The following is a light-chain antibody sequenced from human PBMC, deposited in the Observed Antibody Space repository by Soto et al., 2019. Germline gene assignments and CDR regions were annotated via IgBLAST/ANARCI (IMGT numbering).Light chain of an antibody. CDR2: GAS. J-gene: IGKJ4*01. V-gene: IGKV3-15*01. CDR3: QQYNNWPLT. CDR1: QSVSST. Sequence: EIVMTQSPATLSVSPGERVTLSCRASQSVSSTLAWYQQKAGQAPRLLIYGASTRATGIPARFSGSGSGTEFTLIISSLQSEDFAVYYCQQYNNWPLTFGGGTKVEIK.